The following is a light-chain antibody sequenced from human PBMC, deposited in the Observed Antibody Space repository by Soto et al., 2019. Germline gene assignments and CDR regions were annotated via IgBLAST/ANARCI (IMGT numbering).Light chain of an antibody. CDR3: SSYSSSTTHVV. J-gene: IGLJ2*01. V-gene: IGLV2-14*03. CDR1: SSDVGDFNY. CDR2: DVT. Sequence: QSALTQPASVSGSPGRSVTISCTGTSSDVGDFNYVSWYQHLPGRAPKLIIYDVTNRPSGISYRFSDSKSGRTASLNISGLQADDEVYYYCSSYSSSTTHVVFGGGTKLTVL.